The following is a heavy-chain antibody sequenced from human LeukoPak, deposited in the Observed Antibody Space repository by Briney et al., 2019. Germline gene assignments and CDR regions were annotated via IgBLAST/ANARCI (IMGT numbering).Heavy chain of an antibody. J-gene: IGHJ4*02. D-gene: IGHD3-3*01. CDR1: GFTFSSYA. CDR2: ISGSGGST. CDR3: AKQEGDYDFWSGYYTVWTRDYYFDY. Sequence: PGGSLRLSCAASGFTFSSYAMSWVRQAPGKGLEWVSAISGSGGSTYYADSVKGRFTISRDNSKNTLYLQMNSLRAEDTAVYYCAKQEGDYDFWSGYYTVWTRDYYFDYWGQGTLVTVSS. V-gene: IGHV3-23*01.